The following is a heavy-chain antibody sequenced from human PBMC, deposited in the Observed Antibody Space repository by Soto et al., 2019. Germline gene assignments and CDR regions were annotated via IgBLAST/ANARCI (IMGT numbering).Heavy chain of an antibody. J-gene: IGHJ4*02. D-gene: IGHD3-16*02. CDR3: EKDRPRLTQQIVDVY. V-gene: IGHV1-18*04. CDR2: ISAFTDYT. Sequence: QIQLVQSGGEVKKPGASVKVSCKASGYTFTEHGISWVRQAPGQGLEWVVWISAFTDYTDYAQKFRCRVTLTTDKSTSTSYMELRSLTSDDTAVYYCEKDRPRLTQQIVDVYWGQGTLVTVSS. CDR1: GYTFTEHG.